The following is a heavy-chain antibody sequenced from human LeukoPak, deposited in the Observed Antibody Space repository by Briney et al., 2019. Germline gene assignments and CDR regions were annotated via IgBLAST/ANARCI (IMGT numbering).Heavy chain of an antibody. CDR1: GYTFTSYY. CDR2: INPSGGST. Sequence: GASVTVSCKASGYTFTSYYMHWVRQAPGQGLEWMGLINPSGGSTSYAQKFQGRVTMTRDMSTSTVYMELSSLRSDDTAVYYCAREDYDILTGYPLIDSWGQGTLVTVSS. J-gene: IGHJ4*02. CDR3: AREDYDILTGYPLIDS. D-gene: IGHD3-9*01. V-gene: IGHV1-46*01.